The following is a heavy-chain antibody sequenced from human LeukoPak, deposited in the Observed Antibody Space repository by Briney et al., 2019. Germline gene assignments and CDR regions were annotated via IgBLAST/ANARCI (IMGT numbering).Heavy chain of an antibody. V-gene: IGHV4-39*01. CDR1: GGSISNSIYY. CDR2: IYYSGST. D-gene: IGHD3-3*01. J-gene: IGHJ6*03. CDR3: ARQNADPKIWSGYSYYMDV. Sequence: PSETLSLTCTVSGGSISNSIYYWGWIRQPPGKGLEWIGSIYYSGSTFYNPSLKSRVTIFVDTSKNQFSLKLSSVTAADTAVYYCARQNADPKIWSGYSYYMDVWGKGTTVTVSS.